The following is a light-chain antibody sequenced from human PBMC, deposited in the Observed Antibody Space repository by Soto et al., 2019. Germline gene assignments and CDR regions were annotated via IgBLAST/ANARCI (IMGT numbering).Light chain of an antibody. J-gene: IGLJ2*01. Sequence: QSALTQPPSASGSPGQSVAISCTGTSSDIGSYVFVSWHQQHPGKAPKLLIYEVTKRPSGVPDRFSGSKSGNTASLTVSGLQVEDEADYYCSIFAGGNSVIFGGGTKLTVL. CDR3: SIFAGGNSVI. V-gene: IGLV2-8*01. CDR1: SSDIGSYVF. CDR2: EVT.